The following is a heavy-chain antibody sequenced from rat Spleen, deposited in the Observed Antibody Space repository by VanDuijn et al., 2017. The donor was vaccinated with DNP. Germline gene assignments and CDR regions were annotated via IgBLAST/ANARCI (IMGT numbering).Heavy chain of an antibody. CDR1: GFTFSNYW. CDR2: ITSSGGST. Sequence: EVQLVETGGGLVQPGGSLKLSCVASGFTFSNYWMYWIRQAPGKGLKWVAAITSSGGSTYYPDSVKGRFTISRDNAKSSLYLQMNSLKSEDTATYYCARRTEGIVSWYFDFWGPGTMVTVSS. D-gene: IGHD1-11*01. CDR3: ARRTEGIVSWYFDF. V-gene: IGHV5-31*01. J-gene: IGHJ1*01.